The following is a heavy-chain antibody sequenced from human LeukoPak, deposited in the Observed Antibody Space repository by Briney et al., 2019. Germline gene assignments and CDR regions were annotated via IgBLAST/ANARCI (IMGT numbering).Heavy chain of an antibody. CDR1: GDSISSSSYY. CDR3: ARCYSSSSYGWFDP. D-gene: IGHD6-6*01. V-gene: IGHV4-39*07. Sequence: SETPSLTCTVSGDSISSSSYYWGWIRQPPGKGLEWIGSIYYSGSTYYNPSLKSRVTISVDTSKNQFSLKLSSVTAADTAVYYCARCYSSSSYGWFDPWGQGALVTVSS. J-gene: IGHJ5*02. CDR2: IYYSGST.